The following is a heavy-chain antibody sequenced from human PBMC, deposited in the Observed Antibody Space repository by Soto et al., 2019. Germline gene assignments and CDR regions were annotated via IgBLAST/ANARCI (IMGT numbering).Heavy chain of an antibody. D-gene: IGHD2-2*01. CDR3: ARVLLGYCSSTSCPSGDWFDP. J-gene: IGHJ5*02. Sequence: QVQLVQSGAEVKKPGSSVKVSCKASGDTFSSYAISWVRQAPGQGLEWMGGIIPIFGTANYAQKFQGRVTITADESTSTAYMELSSLRSEDTAVYYCARVLLGYCSSTSCPSGDWFDPWGQGTLVTVSS. CDR2: IIPIFGTA. V-gene: IGHV1-69*01. CDR1: GDTFSSYA.